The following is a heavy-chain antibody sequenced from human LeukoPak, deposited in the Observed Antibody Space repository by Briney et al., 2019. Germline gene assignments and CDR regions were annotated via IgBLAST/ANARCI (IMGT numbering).Heavy chain of an antibody. V-gene: IGHV4-59*05. Sequence: SETLSLTCTVSGGSISSYYWSWIRQPPGKGLEWIGSIYYSGSTYYNPSLKSRVTISVDTSKNQFSLKLSSVTAADTAVYYCARLLRDSSGYYPSLWDYWGQGTLVTVSS. J-gene: IGHJ4*02. CDR2: IYYSGST. CDR1: GGSISSYY. CDR3: ARLLRDSSGYYPSLWDY. D-gene: IGHD3-22*01.